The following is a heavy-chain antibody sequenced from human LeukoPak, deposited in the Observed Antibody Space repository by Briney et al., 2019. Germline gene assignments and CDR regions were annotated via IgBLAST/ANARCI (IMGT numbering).Heavy chain of an antibody. V-gene: IGHV1-2*02. CDR3: ARQGALVKGIDY. J-gene: IGHJ4*02. D-gene: IGHD6-13*01. CDR2: INPNSGVT. CDR1: GYTFTGYY. Sequence: ASVKVSCKASGYTFTGYYMHWVRQAPGQGLEWMGWINPNSGVTNYAQKFQGRVTMTRDTSISTDYMELSRLRSDDTAVYYCARQGALVKGIDYWGQGTLVTVSS.